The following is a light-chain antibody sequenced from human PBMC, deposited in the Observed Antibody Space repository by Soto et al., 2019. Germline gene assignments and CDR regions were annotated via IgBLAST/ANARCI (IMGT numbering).Light chain of an antibody. V-gene: IGKV3-20*01. CDR3: QQYGSSPWT. J-gene: IGKJ1*01. CDR1: QSVSSSY. CDR2: GAS. Sequence: EIVLTQSPGTLSLSPGERATLSCRASQSVSSSYLAWYQQKPGQAPRLLIYGASSRATGIPDRFSGSGSGTDFTLTISKLEPEDFGVYYCQQYGSSPWTVVQGTKVEIK.